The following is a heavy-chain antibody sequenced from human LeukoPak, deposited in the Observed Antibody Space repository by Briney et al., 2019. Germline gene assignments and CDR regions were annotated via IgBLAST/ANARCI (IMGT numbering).Heavy chain of an antibody. D-gene: IGHD3-22*01. CDR2: ISGSGGST. CDR3: AKGVRGYYDSSGYLDY. CDR1: GFTFSSYA. J-gene: IGHJ4*02. Sequence: GGSLRLSCAASGFTFSSYAMSWVRQAPGKGLEWVSAISGSGGSTYYADSVKGRFTISRDNSKNTLYLQMNSLRAEDTAVYYCAKGVRGYYDSSGYLDYWGQGTLVTVSS. V-gene: IGHV3-23*01.